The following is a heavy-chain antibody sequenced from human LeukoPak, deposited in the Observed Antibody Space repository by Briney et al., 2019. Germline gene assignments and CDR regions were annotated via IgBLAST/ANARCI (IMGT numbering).Heavy chain of an antibody. CDR1: EYTFSSYS. D-gene: IGHD2-2*01. J-gene: IGHJ6*02. Sequence: GASVKVSCKAFEYTFSSYSIHWVRQAPGQRLEWMGWINAGKGNTKYSQNLQGRVTVTGDTSASTAYMELSSLTSEGTAVYYCARGSCSSTSCFMDVWGQGTTVTVSS. V-gene: IGHV1-3*01. CDR3: ARGSCSSTSCFMDV. CDR2: INAGKGNT.